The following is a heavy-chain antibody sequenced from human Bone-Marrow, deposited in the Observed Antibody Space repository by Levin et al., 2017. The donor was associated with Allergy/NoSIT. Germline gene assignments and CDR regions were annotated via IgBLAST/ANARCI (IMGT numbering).Heavy chain of an antibody. CDR1: GLTFRNFG. D-gene: IGHD3-10*01. V-gene: IGHV3-30*18. CDR2: ISYDESDI. CDR3: AKPSVGSASSSDV. J-gene: IGHJ3*01. Sequence: GGSLRLSCAASGLTFRNFGMHWVRQAPGKGLEWVAFISYDESDIYYVDSVRGRFTISRDNSKSTQFLQMNSLRTEDTAIYYCAKPSVGSASSSDVWVQGTMVTVSS.